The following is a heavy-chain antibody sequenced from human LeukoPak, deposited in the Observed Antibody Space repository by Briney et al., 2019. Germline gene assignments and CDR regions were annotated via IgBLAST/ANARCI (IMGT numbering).Heavy chain of an antibody. J-gene: IGHJ4*02. Sequence: GGSLRLSCAASGFAFSSYAMSWVRQAPGKGLEWVANMDPTGSQKRYVDSVRGRFTISKDNPGASLYLDMHSLRAEDTAIYYCAIWTSGNYWGQGTLVTVSS. D-gene: IGHD1-1*01. CDR1: GFAFSSYA. CDR3: AIWTSGNY. CDR2: MDPTGSQK. V-gene: IGHV3-7*01.